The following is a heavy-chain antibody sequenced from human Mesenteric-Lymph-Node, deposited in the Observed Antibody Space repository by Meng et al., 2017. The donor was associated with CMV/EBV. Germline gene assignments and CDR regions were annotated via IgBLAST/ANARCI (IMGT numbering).Heavy chain of an antibody. CDR1: GYTFTGYY. J-gene: IGHJ6*02. CDR2: INPNSGGT. D-gene: IGHD3-3*01. CDR3: ARSKLGFWGGYYGMDV. V-gene: IGHV1-2*02. Sequence: ASVKVSCKASGYTFTGYYMHWVRQAPGQGLEWMGWINPNSGGTNYAQKFQGRVTMTRDTSISTAYMELSRLRSDDTAVYYCARSKLGFWGGYYGMDVWGQGTTVTVSS.